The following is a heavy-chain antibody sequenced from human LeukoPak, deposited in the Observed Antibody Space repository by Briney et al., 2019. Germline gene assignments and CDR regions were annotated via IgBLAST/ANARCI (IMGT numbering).Heavy chain of an antibody. CDR1: GFTFSSYS. CDR3: ARDPDFDYGDYVGY. J-gene: IGHJ4*02. V-gene: IGHV3-21*01. CDR2: ISSSSSYI. Sequence: PGGSLRLSCAASGFTFSSYSMNWVRQAPGKGLEWVSSISSSSSYIYYADSVKGRFTISRDNAKNSLYLQMNSLRAEDTAVYYCARDPDFDYGDYVGYWGQGTLVTVSP. D-gene: IGHD4-17*01.